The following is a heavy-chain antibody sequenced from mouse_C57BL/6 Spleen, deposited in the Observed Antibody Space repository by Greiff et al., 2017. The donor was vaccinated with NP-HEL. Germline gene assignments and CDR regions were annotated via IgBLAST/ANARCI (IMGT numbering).Heavy chain of an antibody. CDR1: GFTFSSYG. V-gene: IGHV5-6*01. CDR2: ISSGGSYT. D-gene: IGHD4-1*01. J-gene: IGHJ2*01. Sequence: EVKLMESGGDLVKPGGSLKLSCAASGFTFSSYGMSWVRQTPDKRLEWVATISSGGSYTYYPDSVKGRFTISRDNAKNTLYLQMSSLKSEDTAMYYCARSSNWDGVDYWGQGTTLTVSS. CDR3: ARSSNWDGVDY.